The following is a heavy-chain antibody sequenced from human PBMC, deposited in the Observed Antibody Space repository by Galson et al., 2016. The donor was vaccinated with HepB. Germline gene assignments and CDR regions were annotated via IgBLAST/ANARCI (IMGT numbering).Heavy chain of an antibody. CDR2: ISRSSANI. Sequence: SLRLSCAASGFAFHTYSMNWVRQSPAKGLEWVSSISRSSANIYYADSARGRFTISRDNAKNSLFRQMNSLRAEDTAVYYCVRGDFDSSSFVGDQWGQGTLVTVSS. J-gene: IGHJ4*02. CDR1: GFAFHTYS. V-gene: IGHV3-21*01. CDR3: VRGDFDSSSFVGDQ. D-gene: IGHD3-22*01.